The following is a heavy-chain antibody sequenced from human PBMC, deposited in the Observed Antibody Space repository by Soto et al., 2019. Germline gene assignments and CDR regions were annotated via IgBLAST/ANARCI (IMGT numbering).Heavy chain of an antibody. D-gene: IGHD3-10*01. Sequence: GASVKVSCKAIGYSFTSHYMHWVRQSPGQGLEWMGTIYPGGVNIGYAQKFKGRVTMTKDTSTSTVYMELNSLTSEDTAVYYCARDQSWHDLVRGVMHWFDPWGQGTLVTVSS. CDR3: ARDQSWHDLVRGVMHWFDP. CDR2: IYPGGVNI. V-gene: IGHV1-46*03. J-gene: IGHJ5*02. CDR1: GYSFTSHY.